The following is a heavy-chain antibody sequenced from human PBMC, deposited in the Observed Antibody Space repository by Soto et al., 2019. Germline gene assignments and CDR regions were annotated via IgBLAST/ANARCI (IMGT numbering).Heavy chain of an antibody. J-gene: IGHJ4*02. D-gene: IGHD1-1*01. CDR1: GYIFTNYW. Sequence: XDSLTISCKGSGYIFTNYWIGLVRQMPGKGLEWMGIIYPGDSDTKYSPSFQGQVTISADKSINTAYLQWSSLKASDTAMYYCASLSRLEPRSAFDYWGQGTLVTVSS. CDR3: ASLSRLEPRSAFDY. CDR2: IYPGDSDT. V-gene: IGHV5-51*01.